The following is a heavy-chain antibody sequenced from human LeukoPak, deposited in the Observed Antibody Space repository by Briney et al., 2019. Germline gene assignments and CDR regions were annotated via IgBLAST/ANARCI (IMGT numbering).Heavy chain of an antibody. Sequence: ASVKVSCKASGYTFTSYGISWVRQAPGQGLEWMGWISAYNGNTNYAQKLQGRVTMTTDTSTSTAYMELRSLRSDDTAVYYCARVVDFDWLLPRFDYWGRGTLVTVSS. CDR3: ARVVDFDWLLPRFDY. CDR1: GYTFTSYG. V-gene: IGHV1-18*01. D-gene: IGHD3-9*01. J-gene: IGHJ4*02. CDR2: ISAYNGNT.